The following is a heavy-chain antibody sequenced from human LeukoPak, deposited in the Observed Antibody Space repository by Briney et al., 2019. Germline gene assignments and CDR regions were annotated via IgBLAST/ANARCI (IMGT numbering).Heavy chain of an antibody. CDR3: ARDAGIAAAGSYY. J-gene: IGHJ4*02. D-gene: IGHD6-13*01. Sequence: GGSLRLSCAASGFTFSDYYMSWIRQAPGKGLEWVSSISSSSSYIYYADSVKGRFTISRDNAKNSLYLQMNSLRAEDTAVYYCARDAGIAAAGSYYWGQGTLVTVSS. V-gene: IGHV3-11*06. CDR1: GFTFSDYY. CDR2: ISSSSSYI.